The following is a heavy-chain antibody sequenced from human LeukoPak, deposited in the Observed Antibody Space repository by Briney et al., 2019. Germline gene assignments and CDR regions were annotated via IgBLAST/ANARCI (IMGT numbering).Heavy chain of an antibody. J-gene: IGHJ5*02. CDR2: MYNSGST. D-gene: IGHD3-10*01. V-gene: IGHV4-59*12. Sequence: PSETLSLTCTVSGASIRSYYWSWIRQPPGKGLEWIGYMYNSGSTNYNPSLKSRLIISLDTSKNQFSLKLNSVTAADTAVYYCANYGSGSYRFDPWGQGTLVTVSS. CDR3: ANYGSGSYRFDP. CDR1: GASIRSYY.